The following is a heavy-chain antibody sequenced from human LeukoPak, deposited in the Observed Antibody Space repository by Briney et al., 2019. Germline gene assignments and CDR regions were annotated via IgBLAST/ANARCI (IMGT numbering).Heavy chain of an antibody. CDR1: GGSISSYY. Sequence: MASETLSLTCTVSGGSISSYYWSWIRQPPGKGLEWIGYIYYSGSTNYNPSLKSRVTISVDTSKNQFSLKLSSVTAADTAVYYCARFSGGGYYYDAFDIWGQGTMVTVSS. D-gene: IGHD3-22*01. CDR3: ARFSGGGYYYDAFDI. V-gene: IGHV4-59*08. CDR2: IYYSGST. J-gene: IGHJ3*02.